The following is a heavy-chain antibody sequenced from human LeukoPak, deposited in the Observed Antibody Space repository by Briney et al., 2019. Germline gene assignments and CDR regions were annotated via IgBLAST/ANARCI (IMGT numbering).Heavy chain of an antibody. D-gene: IGHD3-10*01. V-gene: IGHV3-30*03. J-gene: IGHJ4*02. Sequence: GGSLRLSCAASRFTFSSYTMHWVRQAPGKGLEWVSLISYDVSNKYYADSVKGRFAISRDNSKNTLYMQMNSLTSEDTAVYYCAGDQYVVRGVIITPHFDHWGQGTLVTVSS. CDR2: ISYDVSNK. CDR1: RFTFSSYT. CDR3: AGDQYVVRGVIITPHFDH.